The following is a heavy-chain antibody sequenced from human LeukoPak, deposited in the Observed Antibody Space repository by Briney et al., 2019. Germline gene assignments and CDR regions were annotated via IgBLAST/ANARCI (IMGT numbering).Heavy chain of an antibody. CDR2: IKGGGGDP. Sequence: GGSLRLSCAASGFTFSTYAMGWVRQAPGKGLEWVSSIKGGGGDPFYADSVNGRFTISRDNSKNTLFLQLDSLRAEDTAVYYCAKGGHDFNPFYWWGQGNLVTVSS. CDR3: AKGGHDFNPFYW. D-gene: IGHD2-21*02. J-gene: IGHJ4*02. V-gene: IGHV3-23*01. CDR1: GFTFSTYA.